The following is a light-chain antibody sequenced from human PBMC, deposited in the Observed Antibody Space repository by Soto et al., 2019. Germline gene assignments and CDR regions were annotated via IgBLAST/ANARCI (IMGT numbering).Light chain of an antibody. CDR2: GIS. CDR3: EQYGSSPRT. V-gene: IGKV3-20*01. Sequence: IVLTQSPGTLSLSPGERATLFCRASQSVTSNYFAWYQQKPGQAPRLLIYGISDRATGIPARFSGSGSGTDFTLTISRLEPEDFAVYYCEQYGSSPRTFGQGTKVEIK. J-gene: IGKJ1*01. CDR1: QSVTSNY.